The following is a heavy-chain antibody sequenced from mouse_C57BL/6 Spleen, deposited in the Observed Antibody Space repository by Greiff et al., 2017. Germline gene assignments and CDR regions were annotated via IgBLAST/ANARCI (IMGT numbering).Heavy chain of an antibody. Sequence: QVQLQQPGAELVRPGSSVKLSCKASGYTFTSYWMHWVKQRPIQGLEWIGNIDPSDSETHYNQKFKDKATLTVDKSSSTAYMQLSSLTSEDSAVYDCARYDYDYAMDYWGQGTSVTVSS. CDR3: ARYDYDYAMDY. J-gene: IGHJ4*01. CDR2: IDPSDSET. V-gene: IGHV1-52*01. D-gene: IGHD2-4*01. CDR1: GYTFTSYW.